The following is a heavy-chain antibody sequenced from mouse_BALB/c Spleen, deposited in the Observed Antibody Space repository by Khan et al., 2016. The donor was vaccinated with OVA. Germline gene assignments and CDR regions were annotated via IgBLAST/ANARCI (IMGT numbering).Heavy chain of an antibody. CDR3: AWSRYYGYAMAC. Sequence: QIQLVQSGAELVTPGASVKISCRATGYTFSNFWIEWVKQRPGHGLEWIGEIFPGSGNTNYNEKFRDKVTFTADTSSNTAYMQLSSLTYEDSAVLYWAWSRYYGYAMACWGQGPSVTSSS. CDR2: IFPGSGNT. J-gene: IGHJ4*01. CDR1: GYTFSNFW. D-gene: IGHD1-1*01. V-gene: IGHV1-9*01.